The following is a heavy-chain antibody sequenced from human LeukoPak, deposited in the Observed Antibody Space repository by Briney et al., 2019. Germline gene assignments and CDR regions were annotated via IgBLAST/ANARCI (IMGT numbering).Heavy chain of an antibody. J-gene: IGHJ6*02. CDR1: GYTFTSYY. CDR3: ARVQKGPAVAGNPNYYYYGMDV. CDR2: INPSGGST. Sequence: ASVTVSCKASGYTFTSYYMHWVRQAPGQGLEWMGIINPSGGSTSYAQKFQGRVTMTRDTSTSTVYMELSSLRSEDTAVYYCARVQKGPAVAGNPNYYYYGMDVWGQGTTVTVSS. V-gene: IGHV1-46*01. D-gene: IGHD6-19*01.